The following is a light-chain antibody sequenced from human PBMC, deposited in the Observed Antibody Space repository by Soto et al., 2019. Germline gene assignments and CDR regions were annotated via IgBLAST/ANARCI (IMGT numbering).Light chain of an antibody. CDR2: SHN. CDR3: AAWDDSLNGPVV. Sequence: QSVLAQPPSASGTPGQRVTMSCSGSSSNNGSNTVNWYQQFPGTAPKLLIYSHNQRPSGVPDRFSGSKSGTSASLTISGLRSEDEADYYCAAWDDSLNGPVVFGGGTKLTVL. J-gene: IGLJ2*01. CDR1: SSNNGSNT. V-gene: IGLV1-44*01.